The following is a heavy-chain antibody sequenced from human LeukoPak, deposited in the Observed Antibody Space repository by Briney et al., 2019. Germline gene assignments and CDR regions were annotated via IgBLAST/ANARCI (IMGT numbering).Heavy chain of an antibody. J-gene: IGHJ4*02. CDR1: GFTFSSYA. V-gene: IGHV3-30*04. CDR3: ARAVYRSGGYYFDY. D-gene: IGHD6-19*01. CDR2: ISYDGSDK. Sequence: PGGSLRLSCAASGFTFSSYAMQWVRQAPGEGLEWVAVISYDGSDKNYADSVKGRFTISRDNSMDTLYLQMNSLRAEDTAVYYCARAVYRSGGYYFDYWGQGILVTVSS.